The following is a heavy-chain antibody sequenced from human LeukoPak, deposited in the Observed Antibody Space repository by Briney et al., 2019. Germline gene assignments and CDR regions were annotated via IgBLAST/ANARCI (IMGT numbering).Heavy chain of an antibody. V-gene: IGHV4-38-2*01. CDR3: ARSKSSSWYFDY. Sequence: SETLSLTCAVSGYSISSGYYWGWIRQPPGKGLEWIGSIYHCGSTYYNPSLMSRVTISVDTSKNQFSLRLSSVTAADTAVYYCARSKSSSWYFDYWGQGTLVPVSS. CDR2: IYHCGST. D-gene: IGHD6-13*01. CDR1: GYSISSGYY. J-gene: IGHJ4*02.